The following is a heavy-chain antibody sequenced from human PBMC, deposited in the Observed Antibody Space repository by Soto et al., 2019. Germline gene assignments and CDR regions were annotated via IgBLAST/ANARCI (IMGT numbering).Heavy chain of an antibody. D-gene: IGHD3-10*01. CDR3: ARVGHITMVRGATSNPGLIPTPDYYYYGMDV. Sequence: ASVKVSCKASGYTFTGYYMHWVRQAPGQGLEWMGWISAYNGNTNYAQKLQGRVTMTTDTSTSTAYMELRSLRSDDTAVYYCARVGHITMVRGATSNPGLIPTPDYYYYGMDVWGQGTTVTVSS. J-gene: IGHJ6*02. CDR1: GYTFTGYY. CDR2: ISAYNGNT. V-gene: IGHV1-18*04.